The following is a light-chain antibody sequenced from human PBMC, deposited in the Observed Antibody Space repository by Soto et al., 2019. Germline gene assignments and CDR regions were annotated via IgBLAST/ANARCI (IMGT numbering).Light chain of an antibody. CDR2: AAS. J-gene: IGKJ2*01. CDR3: QQTNSMPKS. Sequence: DIQMTQSPSSLSASVGDRVSITCRASQNIGSYVNWYQQKPGKAPEILIYAASRLQSGVPSRFIGGGSGTHFALTITSLQPEDFATYYCQQTNSMPKSFGQGTKLELK. V-gene: IGKV1-39*01. CDR1: QNIGSY.